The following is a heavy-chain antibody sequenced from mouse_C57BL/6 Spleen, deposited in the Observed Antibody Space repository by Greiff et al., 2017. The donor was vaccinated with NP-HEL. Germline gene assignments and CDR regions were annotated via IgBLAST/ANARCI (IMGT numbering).Heavy chain of an antibody. D-gene: IGHD1-1*01. Sequence: QVQLQQPGAELVRPGSSVKLSCKASGYTFTSYWMHWVKQRPIQGLEWIGNIDPSDSETHYNQKFKDKATLTVDKSSSTAYMQLSSLTSEDSAVYYCARYYYGSRVYFDYWGQGTTRTVSS. J-gene: IGHJ2*01. CDR1: GYTFTSYW. CDR3: ARYYYGSRVYFDY. V-gene: IGHV1-52*01. CDR2: IDPSDSET.